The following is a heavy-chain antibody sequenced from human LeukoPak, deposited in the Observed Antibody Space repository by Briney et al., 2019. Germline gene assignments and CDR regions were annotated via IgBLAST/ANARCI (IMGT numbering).Heavy chain of an antibody. CDR1: GFTFDDYG. CDR2: ITGNGGST. D-gene: IGHD5-12*01. J-gene: IGHJ5*02. Sequence: GGSLRLSCAASGFTFDDYGMSWVRQVPGQGLEWVSHITGNGGSTAYADSVKGRFTISRDNAKKSLYLQMNSLRVEDTALYHXARWGTTSDYWGWFDPWGQGTLVTVSS. CDR3: ARWGTTSDYWGWFDP. V-gene: IGHV3-20*01.